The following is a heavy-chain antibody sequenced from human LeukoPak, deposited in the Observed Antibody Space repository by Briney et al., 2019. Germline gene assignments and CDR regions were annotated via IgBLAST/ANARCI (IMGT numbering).Heavy chain of an antibody. CDR2: ISYDGSNK. D-gene: IGHD3-9*01. CDR3: ARALRYFDWFFDY. CDR1: GFTFSSYG. J-gene: IGHJ4*02. V-gene: IGHV3-30*19. Sequence: PGGSLRLSCAASGFTFSSYGIHWVRQAPGKGLEWVAVISYDGSNKYYADSVKGRFTISRDNSKNTLYLQMNSLRAEDTAVYYCARALRYFDWFFDYWGQGTLVTVSS.